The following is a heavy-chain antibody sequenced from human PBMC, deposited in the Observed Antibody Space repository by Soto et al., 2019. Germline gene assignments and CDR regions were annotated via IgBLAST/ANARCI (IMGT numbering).Heavy chain of an antibody. CDR3: ARDTGLVYYYYYYGMDV. Sequence: GGSLRLSCTASGFTFSNYAMSWVRQAPGKGLEWVSAITRTDSTYYADSVKGRFTISRGNAKNSLYLQMNSLRAEDTAVYYCARDTGLVYYYYYYGMDVLGQGTAVTVSS. D-gene: IGHD2-8*01. V-gene: IGHV3-23*01. CDR2: ITRTDST. J-gene: IGHJ6*02. CDR1: GFTFSNYA.